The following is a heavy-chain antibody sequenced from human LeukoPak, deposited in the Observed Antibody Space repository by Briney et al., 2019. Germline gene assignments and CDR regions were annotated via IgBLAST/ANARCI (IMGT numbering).Heavy chain of an antibody. D-gene: IGHD4-11*01. CDR3: ARAEINDYNRY. J-gene: IGHJ4*02. V-gene: IGHV4-38-2*01. CDR2: INYSGRT. CDR1: GYSIRSGYQ. Sequence: PSETLSLTCSVSGYSIRSGYQWGWIRQAPGKGLEWIGSINYSGRTYDNPSLKSRVTISIDTSKNQIFLKLRSTAAADTAHYYCARAEINDYNRYWGQGILVIVSS.